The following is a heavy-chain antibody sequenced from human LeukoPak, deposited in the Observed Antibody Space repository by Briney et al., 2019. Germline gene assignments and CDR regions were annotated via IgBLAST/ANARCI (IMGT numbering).Heavy chain of an antibody. CDR3: ARSYSNYLEDAFDI. Sequence: GGSLRLSCAASGFTFSSYSMNWVRQAPGKGLEWVSSISSSSSYIYYADSVKGRFTISRDNAKNSLYLQMNSLRAEDTAVYYCARSYSNYLEDAFDIWGQGTMVTVSS. J-gene: IGHJ3*02. CDR2: ISSSSSYI. D-gene: IGHD4-11*01. V-gene: IGHV3-21*01. CDR1: GFTFSSYS.